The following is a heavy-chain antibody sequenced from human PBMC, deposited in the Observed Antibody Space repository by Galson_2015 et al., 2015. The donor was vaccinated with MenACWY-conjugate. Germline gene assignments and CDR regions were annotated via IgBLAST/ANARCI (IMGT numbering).Heavy chain of an antibody. CDR3: ARDLDVCYSGSVCGQPFDF. CDR1: GYTFTTYG. Sequence: SVKVSCKASGYTFTTYGISWVRQAPGQGLEWMGWIGTNHGDRNYGDTNYAQNFKGRVTVTADTSTSTAYMELRSLRSDDTAVYYWARDLDVCYSGSVCGQPFDFWGQGTLVTVSS. D-gene: IGHD2-15*01. J-gene: IGHJ4*02. V-gene: IGHV1-18*01. CDR2: IGTNHGDRNYGDT.